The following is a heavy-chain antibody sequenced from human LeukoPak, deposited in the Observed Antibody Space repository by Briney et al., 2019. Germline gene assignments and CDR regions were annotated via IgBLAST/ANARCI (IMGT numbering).Heavy chain of an antibody. Sequence: PSETLSLTCAVYGGSFSGYYWSWIRQPPGKGLEWIGYIYHSGSTYYNPSLKSRVTISVDRSKNQFSLKLSSVTAADTAVYYCASSGYAFDIWGQGTMVTVSS. CDR3: ASSGYAFDI. CDR2: IYHSGST. CDR1: GGSFSGYY. V-gene: IGHV4-34*01. D-gene: IGHD3-22*01. J-gene: IGHJ3*02.